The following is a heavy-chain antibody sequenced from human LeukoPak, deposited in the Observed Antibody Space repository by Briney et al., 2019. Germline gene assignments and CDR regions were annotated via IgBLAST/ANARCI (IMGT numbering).Heavy chain of an antibody. Sequence: GGSLRLSCAASGFTVSSNYMSWVRQAPGKGLEWVSVIYSGGSTYYADSMKGRFTISRDNSKNTLYLQMNSLRAEDTAVYYCARSVRREYYFDYWGQGTPVTVSS. J-gene: IGHJ4*02. V-gene: IGHV3-53*01. CDR2: IYSGGST. CDR1: GFTVSSNY. CDR3: ARSVRREYYFDY. D-gene: IGHD3-10*01.